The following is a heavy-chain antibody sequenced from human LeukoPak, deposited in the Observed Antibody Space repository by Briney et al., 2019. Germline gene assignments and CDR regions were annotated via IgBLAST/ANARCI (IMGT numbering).Heavy chain of an antibody. CDR2: IDHSGNT. D-gene: IGHD2-15*01. CDR1: GGSISSYY. J-gene: IGHJ4*02. CDR3: ARVVAHFDY. V-gene: IGHV4-34*01. Sequence: PSETLSLTCTVSGGSISSYYWSWIRQPPGKGLEWIGEIDHSGNTNYNPSLKSRVTISVDTSKNQFSLNLSSVTAADTAVYYCARVVAHFDYWGQGTLVTVSS.